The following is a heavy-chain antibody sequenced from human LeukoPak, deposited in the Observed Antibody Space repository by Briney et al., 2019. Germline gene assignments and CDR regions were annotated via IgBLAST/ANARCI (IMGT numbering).Heavy chain of an antibody. CDR3: ARDHHYYDSSGFFDY. CDR2: ISYDGSNK. D-gene: IGHD3-22*01. J-gene: IGHJ4*02. V-gene: IGHV3-30-3*01. CDR1: GFTFSSYA. Sequence: GGSQRLSCAASGFTFSSYAMHWVRQAPGKGLEWVAVISYDGSNKYYADSVKGRFTISRDNSKNTLYLQMNSLRAEDTAVYYCARDHHYYDSSGFFDYWGQGTLVTVSS.